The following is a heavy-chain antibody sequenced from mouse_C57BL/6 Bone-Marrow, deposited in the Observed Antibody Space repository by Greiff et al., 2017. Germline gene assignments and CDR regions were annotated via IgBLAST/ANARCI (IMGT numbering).Heavy chain of an antibody. V-gene: IGHV1-55*01. D-gene: IGHD1-1*01. CDR1: GYTFTSYW. CDR2: IFPGSGST. CDR3: ARGSHYYGSGFAY. J-gene: IGHJ3*01. Sequence: QVQLQQPGAELVKPGASVKLSCKASGYTFTSYWMHWVKQRPGQGLEGIGEIFPGSGSTYYNEKFKGKATLTVDTSSSKAYMQLSSLTSEDSAVYFCARGSHYYGSGFAYWGQGTLVTVSA.